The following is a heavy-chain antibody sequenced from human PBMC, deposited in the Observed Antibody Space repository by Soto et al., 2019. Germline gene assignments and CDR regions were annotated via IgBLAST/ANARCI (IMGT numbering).Heavy chain of an antibody. J-gene: IGHJ4*02. Sequence: GGSLILSSAVTGLPLTDAWMNWMRQAPGKGPEWVGRIKSKAAGGTADYAAAVKDRFTMSRDDSKNMLYLQMNSLKSADTAVYYCSSGMAAGTYWGQGT. D-gene: IGHD6-13*01. CDR3: SSGMAAGTY. V-gene: IGHV3-15*07. CDR2: IKSKAAGGTA. CDR1: GLPLTDAW.